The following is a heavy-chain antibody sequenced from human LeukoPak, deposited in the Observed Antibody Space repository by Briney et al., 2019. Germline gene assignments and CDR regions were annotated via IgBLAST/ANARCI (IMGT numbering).Heavy chain of an antibody. Sequence: AGGSLRRSCVASGFTLDDYALHWVRQAPGKGLEWISLISGDGDNTYYANSVRGRFTISRDKSKNSLYLQMSSLRAEDTALYYCAKGVRSGTYYNCFDPWGQGTLVTVSS. D-gene: IGHD1-26*01. J-gene: IGHJ5*02. CDR3: AKGVRSGTYYNCFDP. CDR1: GFTLDDYA. V-gene: IGHV3-43*02. CDR2: ISGDGDNT.